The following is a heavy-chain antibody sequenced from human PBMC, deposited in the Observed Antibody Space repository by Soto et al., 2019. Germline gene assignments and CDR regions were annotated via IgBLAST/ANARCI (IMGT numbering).Heavy chain of an antibody. CDR2: IYYSGST. Sequence: PSETLSLTCTVSGGSISSGGYYWSWIRQHPGKGLEWIGYIYYSGSTYYNPSLKSRVTISVDTSKNQFSLKLSSVTAADTAVYYCARDRYDSSGYVIIDAFDIWGQGTMVTV. J-gene: IGHJ3*02. CDR1: GGSISSGGYY. V-gene: IGHV4-31*03. CDR3: ARDRYDSSGYVIIDAFDI. D-gene: IGHD3-22*01.